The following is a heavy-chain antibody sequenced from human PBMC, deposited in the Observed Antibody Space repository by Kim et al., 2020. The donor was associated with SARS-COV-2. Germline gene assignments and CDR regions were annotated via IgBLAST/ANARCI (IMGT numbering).Heavy chain of an antibody. J-gene: IGHJ3*02. CDR3: TRIPATALAFWDAFDI. D-gene: IGHD3-3*02. V-gene: IGHV3-73*01. Sequence: MKGRFTISWEDSKNTAYLEMNGLKTEDTAVYYCTRIPATALAFWDAFDIWGQGTMVTVSS.